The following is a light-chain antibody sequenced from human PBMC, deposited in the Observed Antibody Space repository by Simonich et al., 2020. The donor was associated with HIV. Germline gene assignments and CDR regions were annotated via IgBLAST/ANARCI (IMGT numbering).Light chain of an antibody. J-gene: IGKJ2*01. CDR1: QSLEYSDGNTY. Sequence: DVVMTQSPLSLPVTLGQPASISCRSSQSLEYSDGNTYLNWFSQRPGQSPRRLIYKVFNRASGVPDRFSGSGSGTDFTLKISRVEAEDVGIYYCMQGTHWPYTFGQGTKLEIK. CDR3: MQGTHWPYT. V-gene: IGKV2-30*01. CDR2: KVF.